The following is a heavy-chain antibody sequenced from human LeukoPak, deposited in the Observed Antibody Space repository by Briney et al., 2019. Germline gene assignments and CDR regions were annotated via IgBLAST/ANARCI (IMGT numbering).Heavy chain of an antibody. CDR1: GGSFSGYY. CDR2: INHSGST. Sequence: KPSETLSLTCAVYGGSFSGYYWSWIRQPPGKGLEWIGEINHSGSTNYNPSLKSRVTISVDTSKNQFSLKLSSVTAADTAVYYCARDSDYYDSSGYYHNWFDPWGQGTLVTVSS. D-gene: IGHD3-22*01. CDR3: ARDSDYYDSSGYYHNWFDP. V-gene: IGHV4-34*01. J-gene: IGHJ5*02.